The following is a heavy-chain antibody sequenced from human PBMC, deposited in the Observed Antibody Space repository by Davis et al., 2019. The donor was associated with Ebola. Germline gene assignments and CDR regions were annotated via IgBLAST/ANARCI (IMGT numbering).Heavy chain of an antibody. J-gene: IGHJ6*02. CDR2: IYSGGST. D-gene: IGHD3-10*01. CDR1: GFTVSSNY. V-gene: IGHV3-66*01. CDR3: ARVPGIGYYGMDV. Sequence: GESLKISCAASGFTVSSNYMSWVRQAPGKGLEWVSIIYSGGSTYYADSVKGRFTISRDNSKNTLYLQMNSLRAEDTAVYYCARVPGIGYYGMDVWGQGTTVTVSS.